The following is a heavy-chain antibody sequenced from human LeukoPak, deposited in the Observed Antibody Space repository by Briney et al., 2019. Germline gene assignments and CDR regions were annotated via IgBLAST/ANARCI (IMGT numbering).Heavy chain of an antibody. CDR2: INHSGST. D-gene: IGHD6-19*01. J-gene: IGHJ4*02. Sequence: SETLSLTCAVYGGSFSGYYWSWLRQPPGKGLEWIGEINHSGSTNYNPSLKSRVTISVDTSKNQFSLKLSSVTAADTAVYYCARAGQWLAYKFDYWGQGTLLTVSS. CDR1: GGSFSGYY. CDR3: ARAGQWLAYKFDY. V-gene: IGHV4-34*01.